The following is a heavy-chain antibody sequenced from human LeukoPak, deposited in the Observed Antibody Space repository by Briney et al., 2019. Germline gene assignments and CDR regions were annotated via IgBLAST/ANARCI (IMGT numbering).Heavy chain of an antibody. CDR1: GFTFSSYW. CDR2: INQDGSEK. CDR3: AKDIEAGTAGFSFDY. D-gene: IGHD2-21*02. J-gene: IGHJ4*02. Sequence: GGSLRLSCAASGFTFSSYWMSWVRQAPGKGLQWVANINQDGSEKYSADSVKGRFTISRDNSKNSLSLQMNSLRTEDTALYYCAKDIEAGTAGFSFDYWGQGTLVAVSS. V-gene: IGHV3-7*05.